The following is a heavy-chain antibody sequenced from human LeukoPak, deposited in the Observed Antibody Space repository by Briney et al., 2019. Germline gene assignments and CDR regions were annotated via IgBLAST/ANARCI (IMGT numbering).Heavy chain of an antibody. CDR3: AKDPLLGTASYNWFDP. CDR2: ISGSGGST. D-gene: IGHD1-1*01. V-gene: IGHV3-23*01. CDR1: GFTFSSYA. Sequence: GGSLRLSCAASGFTFSSYAMSWVRQAPGKGLEWVSAISGSGGSTYYADSVKGRFTNSRDNSKNTLYLQMNSLRAEDTAVYYCAKDPLLGTASYNWFDPWGQGTLVTVSS. J-gene: IGHJ5*02.